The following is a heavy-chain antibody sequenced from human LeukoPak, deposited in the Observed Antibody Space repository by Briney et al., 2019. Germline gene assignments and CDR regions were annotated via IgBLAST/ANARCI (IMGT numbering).Heavy chain of an antibody. D-gene: IGHD6-19*01. J-gene: IGHJ4*02. CDR1: GFTFSSYW. V-gene: IGHV3-7*01. CDR2: IKQDGSEK. Sequence: PGGSLRLSCAASGFTFSSYWMSWVRQAPGKGLEWVANIKQDGSEKYYVDSVKGRFTISRDNAKNSLYLQMNSLRAEDTAVYYCARDQANPIAVAGKLAVWGQGTLVTVSS. CDR3: ARDQANPIAVAGKLAV.